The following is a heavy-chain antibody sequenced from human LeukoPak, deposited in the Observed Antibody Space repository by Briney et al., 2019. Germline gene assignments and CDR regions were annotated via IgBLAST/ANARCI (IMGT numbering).Heavy chain of an antibody. Sequence: PGGSLRPSCAASGFTFSSYSMNWVRQAPGKGLEWVSYISSSGTTIYYADSVKGRFTISRDNAKNSLYLQMNSLRAEDTAVYFCARGYSSGISANWGQGTLVTVSS. CDR1: GFTFSSYS. J-gene: IGHJ4*02. CDR3: ARGYSSGISAN. D-gene: IGHD6-19*01. CDR2: ISSSGTTI. V-gene: IGHV3-48*04.